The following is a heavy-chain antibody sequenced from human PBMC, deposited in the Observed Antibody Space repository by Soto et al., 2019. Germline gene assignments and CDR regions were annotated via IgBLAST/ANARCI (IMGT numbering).Heavy chain of an antibody. CDR3: ALDVEGGYCSSWFDP. D-gene: IGHD5-12*01. CDR2: ISRSGDVI. J-gene: IGHJ5*02. Sequence: VQLVESGGDFVQPGGSLRLSCAGSGFTFSSYEMNWVRQAPGKGLEWVSYISRSGDVIYYADSVKGRFTVSRDNAKNSLYLQMNSLRAEDTAVYYCALDVEGGYCSSWFDPWGQGTLVTVSS. CDR1: GFTFSSYE. V-gene: IGHV3-48*03.